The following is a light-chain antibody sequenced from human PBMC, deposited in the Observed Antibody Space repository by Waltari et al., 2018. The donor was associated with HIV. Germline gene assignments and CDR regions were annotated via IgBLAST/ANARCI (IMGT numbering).Light chain of an antibody. V-gene: IGLV2-23*02. CDR2: DVV. J-gene: IGLJ3*02. CDR3: CSYAGSRTWV. Sequence: QSALTQPASVSGSPGQSITIACTGTSSDVDGYNFVHWYQQHPGKAPTLIIFDVVKRPSGVSVRFSGSKSGNTASLTISGLQSEDEADYYCCSYAGSRTWVFGGGTKVTVL. CDR1: SSDVDGYNF.